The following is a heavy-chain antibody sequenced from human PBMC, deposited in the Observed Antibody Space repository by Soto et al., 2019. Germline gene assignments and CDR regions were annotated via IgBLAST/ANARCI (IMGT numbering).Heavy chain of an antibody. Sequence: PGGALRVSCASSGFTFSSYGMHWVRQAPGKGLEWVAVISYDGSNKYYADSVKGRFTISRDNSKNTLYLQMNSLRAEDTAVYYCANAGRVQVSCGSCFSSQFEMWGQGTMVTV. V-gene: IGHV3-30*18. J-gene: IGHJ3*02. D-gene: IGHD2-15*01. CDR1: GFTFSSYG. CDR3: ANAGRVQVSCGSCFSSQFEM. CDR2: ISYDGSNK.